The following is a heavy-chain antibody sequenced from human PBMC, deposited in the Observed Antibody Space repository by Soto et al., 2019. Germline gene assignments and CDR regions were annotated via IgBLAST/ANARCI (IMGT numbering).Heavy chain of an antibody. J-gene: IGHJ6*02. Sequence: QVRLVQSGAEVKKPGASVKVSCKASGYSFSGYLLHWVRQAPGQGLEWMGWINTDSGDTKYARKFQGRVTMTRDTSTSTGHMELSSLRSDDTAVYHCTRGTGFWSGYYRYYGMDVWGQGTTVTVSS. D-gene: IGHD3-3*01. CDR1: GYSFSGYL. CDR2: INTDSGDT. V-gene: IGHV1-2*02. CDR3: TRGTGFWSGYYRYYGMDV.